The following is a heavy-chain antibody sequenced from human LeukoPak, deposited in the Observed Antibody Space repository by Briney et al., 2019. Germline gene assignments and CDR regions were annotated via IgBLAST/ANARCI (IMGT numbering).Heavy chain of an antibody. V-gene: IGHV3-7*01. CDR1: GFTFSTYW. Sequence: GGSLRLSCAASGFTFSTYWMSWVRQAPGKGLERVAHIKEDGSVKYYLDSVKGRFTISRDNAESSLYLQMNSLRAEDTAVYYCAKDLLSYYYGSGSPRLDYWGQGTLVTVSS. D-gene: IGHD3-10*01. CDR3: AKDLLSYYYGSGSPRLDY. J-gene: IGHJ4*02. CDR2: IKEDGSVK.